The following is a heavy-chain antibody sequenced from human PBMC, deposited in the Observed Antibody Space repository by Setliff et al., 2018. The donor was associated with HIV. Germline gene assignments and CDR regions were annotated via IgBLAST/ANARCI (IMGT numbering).Heavy chain of an antibody. V-gene: IGHV3-11*04. D-gene: IGHD2-2*01. CDR3: AKDIIPAGLFHDL. J-gene: IGHJ5*02. CDR2: ISPNGNSM. CDR1: GFTFSDYY. Sequence: GGSLRLSCAASGFTFSDYYMTWIRQAPGKGLEWVSYISPNGNSMYYADSVKGRFTIPRDNAKNSLYLQMNSLRAEDTALYYCAKDIIPAGLFHDLWGQGTLVTVSS.